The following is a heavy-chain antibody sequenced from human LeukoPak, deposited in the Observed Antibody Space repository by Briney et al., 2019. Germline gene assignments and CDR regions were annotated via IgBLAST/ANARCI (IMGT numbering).Heavy chain of an antibody. CDR3: AKGDCSSGSCYFDY. D-gene: IGHD2-15*01. CDR1: GFTFSSYP. J-gene: IGHJ4*02. Sequence: GGSLRLSCAASGFTFSSYPMYWVRQAPGKALEWVSALSDSGGDTYYADSVKGRFTISRDNAKNTLYLQMNSLRAEETAVYYCAKGDCSSGSCYFDYWGQGTQVTVSS. V-gene: IGHV3-23*01. CDR2: LSDSGGDT.